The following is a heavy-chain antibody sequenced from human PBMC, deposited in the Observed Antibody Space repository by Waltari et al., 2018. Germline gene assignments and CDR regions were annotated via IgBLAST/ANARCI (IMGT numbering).Heavy chain of an antibody. CDR2: INKDGTET. D-gene: IGHD6-19*01. CDR1: GFTLSNYW. V-gene: IGHV3-7*03. Sequence: EAQQVESGGDLVQPGGSLSLSCVVSGFTLSNYWMSWVRQAPGKGLEWVANINKDGTETYYVDSVRGRFTISKDDAKNSVYLQMNSLKVEDTAVYYCIRDYGSPYWGQGTLVTVSS. J-gene: IGHJ4*02. CDR3: IRDYGSPY.